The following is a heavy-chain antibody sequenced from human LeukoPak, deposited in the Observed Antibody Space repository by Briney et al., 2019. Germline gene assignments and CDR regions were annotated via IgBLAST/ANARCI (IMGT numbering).Heavy chain of an antibody. Sequence: GGSLRLSCAASGFTFSDYYMSWIRQAPGKELEWISYVSSSGSSIYYADSVKGRFTISRDNAKRSLNLQMNSLRVEDTAVYYCARARPRWDFDYWGQGTLVTVSS. CDR1: GFTFSDYY. CDR3: ARARPRWDFDY. V-gene: IGHV3-11*04. CDR2: VSSSGSSI. D-gene: IGHD5-24*01. J-gene: IGHJ4*02.